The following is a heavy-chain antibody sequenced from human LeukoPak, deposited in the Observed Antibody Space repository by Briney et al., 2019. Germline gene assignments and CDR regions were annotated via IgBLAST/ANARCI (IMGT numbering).Heavy chain of an antibody. V-gene: IGHV4-39*07. D-gene: IGHD3-16*01. CDR3: LGQEFDLYYYMDV. CDR1: GGSIGSGTYY. CDR2: IYTSGST. Sequence: SETLSLTCTVSGGSIGSGTYYWGWIRQSPGKGLEWIGRIYTSGSTNYNPSLKSRVTMSVDTSKNQFSLKLSSVTAADTAVYYCLGQEFDLYYYMDVWGKGTTVTISS. J-gene: IGHJ6*03.